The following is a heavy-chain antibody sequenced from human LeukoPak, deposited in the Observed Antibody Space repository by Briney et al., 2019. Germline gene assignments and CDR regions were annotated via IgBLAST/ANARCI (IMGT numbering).Heavy chain of an antibody. V-gene: IGHV1-69*04. J-gene: IGHJ4*02. CDR3: ARDRGGGFDLAFFDH. CDR2: LIPVLGMS. CDR1: GGSFSTYA. D-gene: IGHD5-12*01. Sequence: GSSVKVPCKSSGGSFSTYAVNWVRQAPGQGLEWMGRLIPVLGMSHYAQGFQGRVTLTADRSTNTAYMELDRLTSDDTAVYFCARDRGGGFDLAFFDHWGQGTLVTVSS.